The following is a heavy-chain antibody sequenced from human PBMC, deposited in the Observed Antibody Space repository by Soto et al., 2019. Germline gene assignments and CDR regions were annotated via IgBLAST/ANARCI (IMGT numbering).Heavy chain of an antibody. CDR2: IYHDGST. D-gene: IGHD3-22*01. Sequence: SETLSLTCTVSGGSISSGGYYWSWIRQPPGKGLEWIGSIYHDGSTYYNPSLNSRVTLSIDMTNNHVSLILNSVTAADTAVYYCARVGPWVPYYYDSSPYTFENWFDPWGQGTLVTVSS. CDR3: ARVGPWVPYYYDSSPYTFENWFDP. J-gene: IGHJ5*02. V-gene: IGHV4-39*02. CDR1: GGSISSGGYY.